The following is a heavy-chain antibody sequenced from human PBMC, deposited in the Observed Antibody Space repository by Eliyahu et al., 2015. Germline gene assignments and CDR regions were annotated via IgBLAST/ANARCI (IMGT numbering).Heavy chain of an antibody. J-gene: IGHJ4*02. CDR3: TTDREEQQLAN. D-gene: IGHD6-13*01. V-gene: IGHV3-15*01. CDR2: IKSKTDGGXT. Sequence: EVQLVESGGGLVKPGGSLRLSCAASGFTXSTAGMSWVRQAPGKGLEXVGRIKSKTDGGXTDYAAPVKGRFTISRDDSKXTLYLQMNSLKTEDTAVYYCTTDREEQQLANWGQGTLVTVSS. CDR1: GFTXSTAG.